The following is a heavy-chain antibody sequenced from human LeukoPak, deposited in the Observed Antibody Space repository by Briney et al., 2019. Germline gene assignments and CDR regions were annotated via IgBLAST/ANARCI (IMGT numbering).Heavy chain of an antibody. D-gene: IGHD3-22*01. V-gene: IGHV3-21*01. CDR1: GYTFSRFS. CDR3: ARLRRNSDSSGYYYYYDY. Sequence: GGSLRLSCAASGYTFSRFSINWVRQAPGKGLEWVSSISVRSNYIYYADSVRGRFSISRDDARNSLYLQMDSLRGDDTAVYYCARLRRNSDSSGYYYYYDYWGQGTLVTVSS. CDR2: ISVRSNYI. J-gene: IGHJ4*02.